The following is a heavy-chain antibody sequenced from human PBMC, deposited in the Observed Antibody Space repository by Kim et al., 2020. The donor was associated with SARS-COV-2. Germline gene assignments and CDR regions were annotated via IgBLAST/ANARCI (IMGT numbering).Heavy chain of an antibody. J-gene: IGHJ4*02. V-gene: IGHV4-34*01. CDR2: INHSGST. CDR3: ASIAVAGTALGFDY. CDR1: GGSFSGYY. Sequence: SETLSLTCAVYGGSFSGYYWSWIRQPPGKGLEWIGEINHSGSTNYNPSLKSRVTISVDTSKNQFSLKLSSVTAADTAVYYCASIAVAGTALGFDYWGQGTLVTVSS. D-gene: IGHD6-19*01.